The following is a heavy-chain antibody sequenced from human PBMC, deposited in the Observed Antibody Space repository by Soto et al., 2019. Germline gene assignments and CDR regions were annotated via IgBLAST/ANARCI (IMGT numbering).Heavy chain of an antibody. CDR1: GFTFISSA. D-gene: IGHD2-2*01. Sequence: ASVKVSCKASGFTFISSAMQWVRQARGQRLEWIGWIVVGSGNTNYAQNFQERVTITRDMSTDTAYMELSSLRSEDTAVYYCAADRGRYCSSTSCYDYYYYYYMDVWGKGTTVTVSS. CDR2: IVVGSGNT. J-gene: IGHJ6*03. CDR3: AADRGRYCSSTSCYDYYYYYYMDV. V-gene: IGHV1-58*02.